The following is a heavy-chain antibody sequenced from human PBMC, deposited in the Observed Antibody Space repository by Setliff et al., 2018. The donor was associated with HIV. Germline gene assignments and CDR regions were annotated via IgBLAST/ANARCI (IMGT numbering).Heavy chain of an antibody. D-gene: IGHD3-22*01. J-gene: IGHJ4*02. V-gene: IGHV4-39*07. CDR1: GGPVTSSSYF. CDR3: ALLEVPLIEGISPAL. CDR2: ISHGGRS. Sequence: SETLSLTCTVSGGPVTSSSYFWGWVRQPPGKGLEWIGEISHGGRSTYNPSLKSRVAISVDTSKNQFSLKLNTVTAADTALYFCALLEVPLIEGISPALWGQGTLVTVSS.